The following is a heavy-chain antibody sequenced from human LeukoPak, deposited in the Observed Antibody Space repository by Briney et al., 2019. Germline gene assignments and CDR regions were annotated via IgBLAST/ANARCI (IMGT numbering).Heavy chain of an antibody. Sequence: PSETLSLTCTVSGGSISSYYWSWIRQPTGKGLEGIGYIYYSGSTNYNPSLKSRVTISVDTSKNQFSLKLSSVTAADTAVYYCARRSRMTTIDAFDIWGQGTMVTVSS. CDR3: ARRSRMTTIDAFDI. J-gene: IGHJ3*02. D-gene: IGHD5-24*01. CDR1: GGSISSYY. CDR2: IYYSGST. V-gene: IGHV4-59*08.